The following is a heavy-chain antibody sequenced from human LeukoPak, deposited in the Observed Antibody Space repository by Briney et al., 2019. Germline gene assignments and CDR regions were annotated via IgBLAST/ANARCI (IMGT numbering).Heavy chain of an antibody. CDR2: FDPEDGET. Sequence: GASVKVSCKVSGYTLTELSMHWVRQAPGKGLEWMGGFDPEDGETIYAQKFQGRVTMTEDTSTDTAYMELSSLRSEDTAVYYCATDGRYCSGGSCYPPRDYYYYGMDVWGQGTTVTVSS. J-gene: IGHJ6*02. CDR1: GYTLTELS. CDR3: ATDGRYCSGGSCYPPRDYYYYGMDV. D-gene: IGHD2-15*01. V-gene: IGHV1-24*01.